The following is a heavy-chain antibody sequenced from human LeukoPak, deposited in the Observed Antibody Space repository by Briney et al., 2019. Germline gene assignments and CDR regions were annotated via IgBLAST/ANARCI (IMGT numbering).Heavy chain of an antibody. CDR1: ESTASTNY. V-gene: IGHV3-66*01. J-gene: IGHJ4*02. D-gene: IGHD6-19*01. Sequence: GGSLRLSCAASESTASTNYMSWVRQAPGKGLEWVSIIYSGGSTYYAHSVKGGFTISRDNTKNTLYLQMNSLRAEGTSVYYCERKTGYGGGWYKGGFDYWGQGTLVTVSS. CDR2: IYSGGST. CDR3: ERKTGYGGGWYKGGFDY.